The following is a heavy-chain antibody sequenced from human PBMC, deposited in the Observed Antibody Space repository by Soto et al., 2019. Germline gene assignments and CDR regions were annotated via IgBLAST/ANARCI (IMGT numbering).Heavy chain of an antibody. CDR1: GFTLSSYA. V-gene: IGHV3-23*01. D-gene: IGHD3-10*01. CDR3: ARAFRGVIIPDFDY. J-gene: IGHJ4*02. Sequence: PGGSLRLSCAASGFTLSSYAINWVRQTPGKGLEWVSAISGDGYSTYYADSVEGRFTVSRDNSKYTLYVQMNSLRAEDTAIYYCARAFRGVIIPDFDYWGQGTLVTVSS. CDR2: ISGDGYST.